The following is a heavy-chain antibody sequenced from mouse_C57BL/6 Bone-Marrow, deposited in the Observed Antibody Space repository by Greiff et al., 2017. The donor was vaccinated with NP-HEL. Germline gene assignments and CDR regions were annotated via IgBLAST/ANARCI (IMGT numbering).Heavy chain of an antibody. CDR2: IDPENGDT. J-gene: IGHJ3*01. CDR3: RYGSSSY. D-gene: IGHD1-1*01. Sequence: EVQGVESGAELVRPGASVKLSCTASGFNIKDDYMHWVKQRPEQGLEWIGWIDPENGDTEYASKFQGKATITADTSSNTAYLQLSSLTSEDTAVYYCRYGSSSYWGQGTLVTVSA. CDR1: GFNIKDDY. V-gene: IGHV14-4*01.